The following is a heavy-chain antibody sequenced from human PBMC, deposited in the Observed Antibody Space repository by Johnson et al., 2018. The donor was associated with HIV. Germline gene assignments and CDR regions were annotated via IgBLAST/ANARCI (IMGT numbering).Heavy chain of an antibody. CDR2: LKSKTDGGTT. CDR3: ARAVAGRGNAFDI. V-gene: IGHV3-15*01. D-gene: IGHD6-19*01. Sequence: VQLVESGGGLVKPGGSLRLSCGPSGFTVTNAWMNWVRQAPGKGLEWVGRLKSKTDGGTTDYAAPVKCRFTIPRDDSKTTVYLKMNSLKTGDTAVYYCARAVAGRGNAFDIWGLGTMVTVSS. J-gene: IGHJ3*02. CDR1: GFTVTNAW.